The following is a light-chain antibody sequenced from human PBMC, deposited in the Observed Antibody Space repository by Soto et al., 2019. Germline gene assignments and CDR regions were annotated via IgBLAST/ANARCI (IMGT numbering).Light chain of an antibody. CDR1: SSNVGDNF. J-gene: IGLJ3*02. CDR3: ATWEGSLSVVV. Sequence: QSVLTQPPSVSAAPGQRVTISCSGTSSNVGDNFVSWYQQPPEEAPKLLIYDNHKRPSGIPDRFSGSKSGTSATLGITGLQTGDEADYYCATWEGSLSVVVFGGGTKLTVL. V-gene: IGLV1-51*01. CDR2: DNH.